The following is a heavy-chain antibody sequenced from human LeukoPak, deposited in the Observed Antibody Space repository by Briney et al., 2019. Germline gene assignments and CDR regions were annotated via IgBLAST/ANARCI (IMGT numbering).Heavy chain of an antibody. CDR2: INHSGST. V-gene: IGHV4-34*01. J-gene: IGHJ4*02. CDR1: GGSFSGYY. Sequence: PSETLSLTCAVYGGSFSGYYWSWIRQPPGKGLEWIGEINHSGSTNYNPSLKSRVTISVDTSKNQFSLKLSSVTAADTAVYYCARDHDYGDSTPWYWGQGTLVTVSS. CDR3: ARDHDYGDSTPWY. D-gene: IGHD4-17*01.